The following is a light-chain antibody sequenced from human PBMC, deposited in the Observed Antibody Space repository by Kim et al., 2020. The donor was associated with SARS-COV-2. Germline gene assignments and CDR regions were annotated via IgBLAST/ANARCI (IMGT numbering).Light chain of an antibody. V-gene: IGKV3-11*01. CDR1: QSVSSY. J-gene: IGKJ4*01. CDR3: QQRTDWPLT. CDR2: DAS. Sequence: EIVLTQSPATLSLSPGERATLSCRASQSVSSYLAWYQQKPGQPPRLLIYDASNRATGIPARFSGSGSGTDFTLTINSLEPEDFAVYYCQQRTDWPLTFGGGTKVDIK.